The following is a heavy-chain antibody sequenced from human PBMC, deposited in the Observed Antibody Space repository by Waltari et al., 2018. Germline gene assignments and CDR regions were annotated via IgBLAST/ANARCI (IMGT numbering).Heavy chain of an antibody. V-gene: IGHV4-59*01. CDR3: ARLSYSGSYPLFDY. CDR2: IYYSGST. J-gene: IGHJ4*02. D-gene: IGHD1-26*01. Sequence: QVQLQESGPGLVKPSETLHLTCTVSGGPLSSYYWSWIRQPPGKGLEWIGYIYYSGSTNYNPSLKSRVTISVDTSKNQFSLKLSSVTAADTAVYYCARLSYSGSYPLFDYWGQGTLVTVSS. CDR1: GGPLSSYY.